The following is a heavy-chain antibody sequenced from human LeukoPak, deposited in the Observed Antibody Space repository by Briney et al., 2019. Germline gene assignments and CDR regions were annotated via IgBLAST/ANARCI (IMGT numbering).Heavy chain of an antibody. CDR1: GASFSDSY. V-gene: IGHV4-34*01. CDR2: INNSGST. Sequence: TSSETLSLTCAVYGASFSDSYWSWIRQSPEKGLEWNGEINNSGSTSYNPSLNSRVIMSVDRSKNQFSLRLTSVTAADTAVYYCARGRYGPRLGNWGQGTLVTVSS. CDR3: ARGRYGPRLGN. J-gene: IGHJ4*02. D-gene: IGHD3-16*01.